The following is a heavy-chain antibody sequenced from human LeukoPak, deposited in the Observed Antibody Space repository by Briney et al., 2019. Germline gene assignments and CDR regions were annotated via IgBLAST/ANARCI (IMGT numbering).Heavy chain of an antibody. D-gene: IGHD3-10*01. CDR3: ARVRRWFDP. Sequence: ASVKVSCKASGYTFTSYDINWVRQAPGQGLEWMGWINPNSGGTNYAQKFQGRVTMTRDTSISTAYMELSSLRAEDTAVYYCARVRRWFDPWGQGTLVTVSS. CDR2: INPNSGGT. J-gene: IGHJ5*02. CDR1: GYTFTSYD. V-gene: IGHV1-2*02.